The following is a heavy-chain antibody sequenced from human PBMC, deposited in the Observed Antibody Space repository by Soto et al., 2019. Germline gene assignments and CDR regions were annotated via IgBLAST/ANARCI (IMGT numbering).Heavy chain of an antibody. D-gene: IGHD1-26*01. CDR3: ARFVGPTSSDNWFDP. CDR1: GYTFFNYG. Sequence: QVKLVQSGAEVRKPGASVKVSCKASGYTFFNYGITWVRQAPGQGLEWMGWVSGYNGHTNYAQKFEGRVTMTRDISTTTAYMELRNLRSDDTAVYYCARFVGPTSSDNWFDPWGQGTLVTVSS. CDR2: VSGYNGHT. J-gene: IGHJ5*02. V-gene: IGHV1-18*01.